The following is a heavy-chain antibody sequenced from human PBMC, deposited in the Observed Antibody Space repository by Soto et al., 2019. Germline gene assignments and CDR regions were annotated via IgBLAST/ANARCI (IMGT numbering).Heavy chain of an antibody. Sequence: PSETLSLTCTVSGGSISSGGYYWSWIHQHPGKGLEWIGYIYYSGSTYYNPSLKSRVTISVDTSKNQFSLKLSSVTAADTAVYYCARWADCSGGSCYRGAYWFDPWGQGTLVTVSS. D-gene: IGHD2-15*01. J-gene: IGHJ5*02. V-gene: IGHV4-31*03. CDR3: ARWADCSGGSCYRGAYWFDP. CDR1: GGSISSGGYY. CDR2: IYYSGST.